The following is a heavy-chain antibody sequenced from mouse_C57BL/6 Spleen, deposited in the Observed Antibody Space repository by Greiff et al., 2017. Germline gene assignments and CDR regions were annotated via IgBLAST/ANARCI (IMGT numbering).Heavy chain of an antibody. CDR1: GYTFTSYW. CDR3: ARGEGYYYGSSYVGYFAY. D-gene: IGHD1-1*01. CDR2: IYPGSGST. Sequence: QVQLQQPGAELVKPGASVQMSCKASGYTFTSYWITWVKQRPGQGLEWIGDIYPGSGSTNYNEKFKSKATLTVDTSSSTAYMQLSSLTSEDSAVYYCARGEGYYYGSSYVGYFAYWRQGTTLTVSS. V-gene: IGHV1-55*01. J-gene: IGHJ2*01.